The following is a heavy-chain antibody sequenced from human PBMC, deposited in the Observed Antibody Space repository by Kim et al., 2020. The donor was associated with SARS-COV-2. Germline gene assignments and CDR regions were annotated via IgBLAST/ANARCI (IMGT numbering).Heavy chain of an antibody. CDR1: GGSISSGGYY. J-gene: IGHJ2*01. V-gene: IGHV4-31*03. CDR2: IYYSGST. Sequence: SETLSLTCTVSGGSISSGGYYWSWIRQHPGKGLEWIGYIYYSGSTYYNPSLKSRVTISVDTSKNQFSLKLSSVTAADTAVYYCARESTRPRSDFRDYYWYFDLWGRGTLVTVSS. D-gene: IGHD3-10*01. CDR3: ARESTRPRSDFRDYYWYFDL.